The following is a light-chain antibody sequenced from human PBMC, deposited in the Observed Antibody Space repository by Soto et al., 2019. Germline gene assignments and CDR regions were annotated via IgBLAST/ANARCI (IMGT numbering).Light chain of an antibody. Sequence: QSVLTQPASVSGSPGQSITISCTVSSSDVGGYDYVSWYQQHPGKAPKLMIYKVSNRPSGVSNRFSGSKSGSTASLTISGLQAEDEADYYCSSYSSRSTPPYVFGTGPKV. CDR1: SSDVGGYDY. CDR3: SSYSSRSTPPYV. J-gene: IGLJ1*01. V-gene: IGLV2-14*01. CDR2: KVS.